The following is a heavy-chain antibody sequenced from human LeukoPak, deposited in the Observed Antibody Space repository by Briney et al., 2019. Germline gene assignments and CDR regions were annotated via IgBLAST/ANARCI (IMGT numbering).Heavy chain of an antibody. CDR2: INNDGRST. CDR3: ARSNHGCHDY. Sequence: QPGGSLRLSCAASGFTFSIYWMHWVRQAPGKGLVWVSRINNDGRSTPYADSVKSGFTISRDNAKNTLYLQMNSLRAEDTAVYYCARSNHGCHDYWGQGTLVTVSS. V-gene: IGHV3-74*01. D-gene: IGHD4-11*01. CDR1: GFTFSIYW. J-gene: IGHJ4*02.